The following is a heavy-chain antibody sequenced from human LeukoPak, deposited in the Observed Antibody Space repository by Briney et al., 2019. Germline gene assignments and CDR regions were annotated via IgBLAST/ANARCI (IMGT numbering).Heavy chain of an antibody. Sequence: IPSETLSLTCAVSGYSISSGYYWGWIRQPPGKGLEWIGSIYHSGSTYYNPSLKSRVTISADTSKNQFSLKLSSVTAADTAVYYCARNRGSAPYNWFDPWGQGTLVTVSS. CDR2: IYHSGST. J-gene: IGHJ5*02. CDR3: ARNRGSAPYNWFDP. V-gene: IGHV4-38-2*01. CDR1: GYSISSGYY. D-gene: IGHD3-10*01.